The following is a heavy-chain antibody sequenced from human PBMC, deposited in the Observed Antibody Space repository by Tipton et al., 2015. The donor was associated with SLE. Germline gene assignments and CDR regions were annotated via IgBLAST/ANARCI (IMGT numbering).Heavy chain of an antibody. CDR2: IYPTDSDI. CDR3: AKDYNHDNADYN. J-gene: IGHJ4*02. D-gene: IGHD4-17*01. CDR1: GYTFSSYW. Sequence: QLVQSGAEVKKPGESLKISCQGSGYTFSSYWIVWVRQRPGKGLEWMGIIYPTDSDIIYSPSFQGQVTISADESTSTAYLQLSSLKAADTAMYYCAKDYNHDNADYNWGQGTLVIVSS. V-gene: IGHV5-51*03.